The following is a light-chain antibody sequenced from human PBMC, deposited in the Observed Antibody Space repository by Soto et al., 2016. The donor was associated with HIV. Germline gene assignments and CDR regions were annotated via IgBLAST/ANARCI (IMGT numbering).Light chain of an antibody. CDR1: NIGSKS. CDR2: DDS. J-gene: IGLJ2*01. Sequence: SYELTQSPSVSVAPGKTARITCGGINIGSKSVHWYQQKPGQAPVLVVIDDSDRPSGIPERFSGSNSGSTATLTISRVDAGDEADYYCQVWDSSSDHVIFGGGTKLTVL. CDR3: QVWDSSSDHVI. V-gene: IGLV3-21*03.